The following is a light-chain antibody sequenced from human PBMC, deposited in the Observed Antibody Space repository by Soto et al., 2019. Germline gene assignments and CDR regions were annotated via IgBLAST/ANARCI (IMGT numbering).Light chain of an antibody. CDR2: DAS. V-gene: IGKV1-33*01. CDR1: QNISNY. J-gene: IGKJ4*01. Sequence: DIQMTQSPSSLSASVGDRVTITCQASQNISNYLNWYQQKPGKAPKLLIYDASNLETGVTSRFSGSGPGTDFTFAISSLQAEDIAPDYCQQYDNLPSVFGGGTKVEIK. CDR3: QQYDNLPSV.